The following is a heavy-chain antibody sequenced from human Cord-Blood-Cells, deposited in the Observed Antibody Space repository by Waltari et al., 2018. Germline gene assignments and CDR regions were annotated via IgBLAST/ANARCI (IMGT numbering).Heavy chain of an antibody. CDR1: GYSISSGYS. CDR3: ARGVGIAAAGKVDY. J-gene: IGHJ4*02. D-gene: IGHD6-13*01. CDR2: IYHSGST. V-gene: IGHV4-38-2*02. Sequence: QVQLQESGPGLVKPSETLSLTCTVSGYSISSGYSWGWIRQPPGKGLEWIGSIYHSGSTYYNPSLKSRVTISVDTSKNQFSLKLSSVTAADTAVYYCARGVGIAAAGKVDYWGQGTLVTVSS.